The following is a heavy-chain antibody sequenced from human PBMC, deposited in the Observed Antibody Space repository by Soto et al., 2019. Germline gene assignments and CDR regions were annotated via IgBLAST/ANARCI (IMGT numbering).Heavy chain of an antibody. CDR3: ARQRITRVRGVSSSGLDV. V-gene: IGHV5-51*01. J-gene: IGHJ6*02. CDR2: IHPGDSET. Sequence: ESLKISCKGSGYSFTSYYIAWVRQMPGKGLEWMGIIHPGDSETRYSPPFQGHVIISADKSISSAYLQWSSLEAADTAMYYCARQRITRVRGVSSSGLDVWGQGTTVTVSS. CDR1: GYSFTSYY. D-gene: IGHD3-10*01.